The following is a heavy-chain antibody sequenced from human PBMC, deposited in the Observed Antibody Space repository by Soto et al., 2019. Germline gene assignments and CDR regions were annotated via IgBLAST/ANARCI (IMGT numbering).Heavy chain of an antibody. D-gene: IGHD6-13*01. CDR2: ISGSGSSR. CDR1: GFTFSSYA. J-gene: IGHJ4*02. V-gene: IGHV3-23*01. Sequence: GGSLRLSCAASGFTFSSYALSWVHQAPGKGLEWISAISGSGSSRYYADSVKGRFTISRDNSKNTLYLLINSLRAEDTAVYYYANVSVEYSSSWPFDYRGQRTSVTVSA. CDR3: ANVSVEYSSSWPFDY.